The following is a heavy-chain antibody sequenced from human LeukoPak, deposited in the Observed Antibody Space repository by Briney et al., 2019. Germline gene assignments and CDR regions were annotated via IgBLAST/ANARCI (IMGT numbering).Heavy chain of an antibody. CDR3: ASDRQGSSKIAAAYRLGAFDI. V-gene: IGHV4-30-4*08. CDR1: GYSISSGYY. Sequence: SETLSLTCAVSGYSISSGYYWGWIRQPPGKGLEWIGYIYYSGSTYYNPSLKSRVTISVDTSKNQFSLKLSSVTAADTAVYYCASDRQGSSKIAAAYRLGAFDIWGQGTMVTVSS. J-gene: IGHJ3*02. D-gene: IGHD6-13*01. CDR2: IYYSGST.